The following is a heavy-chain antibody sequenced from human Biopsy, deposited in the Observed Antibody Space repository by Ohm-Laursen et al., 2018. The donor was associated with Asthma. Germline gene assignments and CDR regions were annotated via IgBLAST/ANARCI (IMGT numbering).Heavy chain of an antibody. V-gene: IGHV4-30-4*02. CDR3: ARVVSYGDIYFGIDV. J-gene: IGHJ6*02. Sequence: SDTLSLTCRVSGGYTGSSDHHWAWIRQAPGKGLEWIGFVFWSGSTHYSRSLERRVPISIDTATNEFSMKLWSVTPADTAVYFCARVVSYGDIYFGIDVWGPGNTVVVS. CDR2: VFWSGST. D-gene: IGHD4-17*01. CDR1: GGYTGSSDHH.